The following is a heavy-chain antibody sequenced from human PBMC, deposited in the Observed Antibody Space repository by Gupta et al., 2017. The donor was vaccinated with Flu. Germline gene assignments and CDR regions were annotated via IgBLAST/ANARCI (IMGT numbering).Heavy chain of an antibody. CDR2: FDAEDHET. J-gene: IGHJ6*02. V-gene: IGHV1-24*01. CDR3: ANYRVEEFLSHSISYFSYGLDV. D-gene: IGHD5-12*01. CDR1: GSTLAESS. Sequence: QVQLLQSGAEVKKPGASVKVSCRVSGSTLAESSIHWVRQAPGKGLEWMGGFDAEDHETIYAQNFEGRVTMTEDTSTDTAFMELSGLRSEDTAVYYCANYRVEEFLSHSISYFSYGLDVWGQGTTVIVSS.